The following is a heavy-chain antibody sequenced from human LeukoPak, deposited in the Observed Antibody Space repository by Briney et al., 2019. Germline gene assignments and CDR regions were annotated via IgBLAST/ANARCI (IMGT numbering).Heavy chain of an antibody. CDR1: GFAFNTYW. V-gene: IGHV3-30*18. Sequence: GGSLRLSCAASGFAFNTYWMNWVRQAPGKGLEWVAVISYDGSNKYYADSVKGRFTISRDNSKNTLYLQMNSLRAEDTAVYYCAKDRSSSGLDWLDYWGQGTLVTVSS. CDR2: ISYDGSNK. CDR3: AKDRSSSGLDWLDY. D-gene: IGHD3-22*01. J-gene: IGHJ4*02.